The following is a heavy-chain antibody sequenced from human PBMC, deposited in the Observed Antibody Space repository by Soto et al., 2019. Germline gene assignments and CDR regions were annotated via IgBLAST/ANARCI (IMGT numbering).Heavy chain of an antibody. V-gene: IGHV3-53*01. D-gene: IGHD3-10*01. CDR3: TRGYGAGSYFSDH. CDR2: SYSGGNT. Sequence: EVQLLESGGGLIQPGGSLRLSCAASGFDVSSNYMTWVRQAPGKGLEWVSASYSGGNTYYADSLKGRFTSSRDNFQNTLYLQMNSLTAEDTAVYYCTRGYGAGSYFSDHWGQGTLVTVSS. CDR1: GFDVSSNY. J-gene: IGHJ5*02.